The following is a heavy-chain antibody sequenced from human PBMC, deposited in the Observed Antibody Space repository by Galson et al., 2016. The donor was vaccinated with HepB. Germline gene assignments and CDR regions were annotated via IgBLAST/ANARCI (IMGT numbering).Heavy chain of an antibody. CDR2: ISSGSSYI. J-gene: IGHJ4*02. CDR1: GFTLRSYY. V-gene: IGHV3-21*01. D-gene: IGHD6-13*01. Sequence: SLRLSCAASGFTLRSYYMNWVRQAPGKGLEWVSCISSGSSYIYYADSVKGRFTISRDNAKNSLYLQMNSLRAEDTAVYYCARVRHSSSGYGSIDYWGQGTLVTVPS. CDR3: ARVRHSSSGYGSIDY.